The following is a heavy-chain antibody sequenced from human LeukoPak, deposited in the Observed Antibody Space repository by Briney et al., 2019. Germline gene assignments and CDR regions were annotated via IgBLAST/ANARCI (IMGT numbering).Heavy chain of an antibody. Sequence: GGSLRLSCAASGFTFSSYAMSWVRQAPGKGLEWVSAISGSGGSTYYADSVKGRFTISRDNSKNTLYLQMNSLRAEDTAGYYCAKLYGSGSDYWEDYWGQGTLVTVSS. J-gene: IGHJ4*02. V-gene: IGHV3-23*01. CDR2: ISGSGGST. CDR1: GFTFSSYA. D-gene: IGHD3-10*01. CDR3: AKLYGSGSDYWEDY.